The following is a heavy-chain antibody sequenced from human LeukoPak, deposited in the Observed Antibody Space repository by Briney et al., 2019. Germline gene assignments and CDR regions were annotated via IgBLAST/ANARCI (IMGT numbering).Heavy chain of an antibody. CDR2: MNPNSGNT. CDR3: AYSRYYYDSSGPQYYYYGMDV. D-gene: IGHD3-22*01. J-gene: IGHJ6*02. V-gene: IGHV1-8*01. Sequence: ASVKVPCKASGYTFTSYDINWVRQATGQGLEWMGWMNPNSGNTGYAQKFQGRVTMTRNTSISTAYMELSSLRSEDTAVYYCAYSRYYYDSSGPQYYYYGMDVWGQGTTVTVSS. CDR1: GYTFTSYD.